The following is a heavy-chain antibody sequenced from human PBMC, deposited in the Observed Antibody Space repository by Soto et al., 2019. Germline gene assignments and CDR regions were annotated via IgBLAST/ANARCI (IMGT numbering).Heavy chain of an antibody. CDR3: ARDEVALRGIIRLFRHYYFGMDV. CDR1: GYTFTGYY. V-gene: IGHV1-2*04. CDR2: INPNSGGT. D-gene: IGHD3-10*01. J-gene: IGHJ6*02. Sequence: GESLKISCEGSGYTFTGYYMQWVRQAPGQGLEWMGWINPNSGGTNYAQKFQGWVTMTRDTSISTAYMELTSLRSDDTAVYYCARDEVALRGIIRLFRHYYFGMDVWGQGTTVTVSS.